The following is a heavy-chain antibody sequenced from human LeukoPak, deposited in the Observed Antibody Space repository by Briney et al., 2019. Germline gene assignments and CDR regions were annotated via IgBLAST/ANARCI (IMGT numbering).Heavy chain of an antibody. J-gene: IGHJ4*02. Sequence: SCAASGFTFSSYAMHWVRQAPGKGLEWVAVISYDGSNKYYADSVKGRFTISRDNSKNTLYLQMNSLRAEDTAVYYCARDRIAAAGSFYFDYWGQGTLVTVSS. CDR1: GFTFSSYA. CDR2: ISYDGSNK. V-gene: IGHV3-30-3*01. D-gene: IGHD6-13*01. CDR3: ARDRIAAAGSFYFDY.